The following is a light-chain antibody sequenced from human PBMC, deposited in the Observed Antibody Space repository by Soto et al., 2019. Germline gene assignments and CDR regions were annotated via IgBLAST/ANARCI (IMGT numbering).Light chain of an antibody. CDR2: DAS. Sequence: EIVLTQSPGTLSLSPGERATLYCRASQSVSSSSLAWYQQKRGQAPRLLIHDASSRATGIPDRFSGSGSGTDFTLTISRLEPEDFAVYYCQQYGSSSTFGQGTRLEIK. CDR3: QQYGSSST. CDR1: QSVSSSS. J-gene: IGKJ5*01. V-gene: IGKV3-20*01.